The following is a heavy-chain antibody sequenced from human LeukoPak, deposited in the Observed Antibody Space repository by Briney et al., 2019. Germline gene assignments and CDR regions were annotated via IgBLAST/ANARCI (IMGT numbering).Heavy chain of an antibody. CDR2: IYSSGST. CDR1: GGSINSYY. D-gene: IGHD4-23*01. CDR3: ARGGKATVVTM. J-gene: IGHJ4*02. Sequence: PSETLSLACTVSGGSINSYYWSWIRQPAGKGLEWIGRIYSSGSTNYNPSLKSRVSMSVDTSKNQFSLKLTSVTAADTAVYYCARGGKATVVTMWGQGILVTVSS. V-gene: IGHV4-4*07.